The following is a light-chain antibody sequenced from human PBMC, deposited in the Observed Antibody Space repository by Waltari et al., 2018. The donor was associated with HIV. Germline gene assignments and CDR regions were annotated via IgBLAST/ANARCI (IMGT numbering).Light chain of an antibody. CDR2: QDK. CDR1: KMGEKY. Sequence: SFELTQPPSLSVSPGQTANISCSGEKMGEKYVSWYQQKSGQSPVVVIFQDKRRPSGICERFSGSNSGKTATLTISGTQPIDEADYYCQAWDRTTGVFGTGTKLTVL. J-gene: IGLJ1*01. V-gene: IGLV3-1*01. CDR3: QAWDRTTGV.